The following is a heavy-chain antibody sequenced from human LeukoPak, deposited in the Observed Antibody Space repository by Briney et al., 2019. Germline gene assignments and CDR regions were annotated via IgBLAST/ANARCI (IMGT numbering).Heavy chain of an antibody. D-gene: IGHD6-19*01. CDR3: ARESDSSGRDY. J-gene: IGHJ4*02. Sequence: GGSLRLSCAASGFTFSSYAMHWVRQAPGKGLEYVSAISSNGGTTYYANSVKGRFTISRDNSKNTLYLQMGSLRAEDMAVYYCARESDSSGRDYWGQGTLVTVSS. CDR1: GFTFSSYA. V-gene: IGHV3-64*01. CDR2: ISSNGGTT.